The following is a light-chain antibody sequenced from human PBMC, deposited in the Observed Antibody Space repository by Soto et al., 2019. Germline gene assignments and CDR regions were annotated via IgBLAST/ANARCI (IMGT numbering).Light chain of an antibody. CDR3: MQALHTPLT. J-gene: IGKJ1*01. CDR1: QSLLHSNGYNY. V-gene: IGKV2-28*01. CDR2: LGS. Sequence: DIVMTQSPLSLPVTPGEPASISCRSSQSLLHSNGYNYLDWYLQKPGQSPQLLIYLGSSRASGVPDRFSGSGSGTDFTLKISRVEADDVGVYYCMQALHTPLTFGQGTKVEIK.